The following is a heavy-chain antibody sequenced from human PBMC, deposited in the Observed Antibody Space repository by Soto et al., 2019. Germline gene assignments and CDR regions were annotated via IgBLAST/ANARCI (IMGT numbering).Heavy chain of an antibody. V-gene: IGHV3-73*02. CDR1: GFTLSGSA. CDR3: TRSGGSYSFGY. J-gene: IGHJ4*02. Sequence: EVQLVESGGGLVQPGESLKLSCAASGFTLSGSAVHWVRQASGKGLEWVGRIRSKTHNYATDYIASVKGRFTMSRDDSNNTAYLQMNGLKTDDTAVYYCTRSGGSYSFGYWGQGPLVTVSS. D-gene: IGHD1-26*01. CDR2: IRSKTHNYAT.